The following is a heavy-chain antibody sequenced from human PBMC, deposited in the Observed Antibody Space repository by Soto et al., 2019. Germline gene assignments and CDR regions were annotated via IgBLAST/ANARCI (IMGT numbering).Heavy chain of an antibody. V-gene: IGHV4-61*01. D-gene: IGHD3-3*01. CDR3: ARDPNNFWSDRGMDV. Sequence: TSETLSLTCTVSGGSVSSGSYYWSWIRQPPGKGLEWIGYIYYSGSTNYNPSLKSRVTISVDTSKNQFSLKLSSVTAADTAVYYCARDPNNFWSDRGMDVWGQGTTVTVSS. CDR1: GGSVSSGSYY. J-gene: IGHJ6*02. CDR2: IYYSGST.